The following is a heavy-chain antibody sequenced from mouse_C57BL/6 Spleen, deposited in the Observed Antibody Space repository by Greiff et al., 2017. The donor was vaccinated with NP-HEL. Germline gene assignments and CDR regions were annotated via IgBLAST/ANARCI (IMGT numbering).Heavy chain of an antibody. CDR1: GFNIKDDY. CDR3: TTVGFAY. V-gene: IGHV14-4*01. CDR2: IDPENGDT. Sequence: VQLQQSGAELVRPGASVKLSCTASGFNIKDDYMHWVKQRPEQGLEWIGWIDPENGDTEYASKFQGKATITADTPSNTAYLQLSSLTSEDTAVYYCTTVGFAYWGQGTLLTVSA. J-gene: IGHJ3*01. D-gene: IGHD1-1*02.